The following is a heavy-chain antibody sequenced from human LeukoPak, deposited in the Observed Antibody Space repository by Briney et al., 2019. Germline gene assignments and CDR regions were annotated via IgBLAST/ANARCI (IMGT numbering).Heavy chain of an antibody. CDR2: IKQDGSEK. V-gene: IGHV3-7*01. D-gene: IGHD1-26*01. CDR1: GGSFSGYY. Sequence: QSSETLSLTCAVYGGSFSGYYWSWVRQAPGKGLEWVANIKQDGSEKYYVDSVKGRFTISRDNAKNSLYLQMNSLRAEDTAVYYCAREEWELGFDYWGQGTLVTVSS. J-gene: IGHJ4*02. CDR3: AREEWELGFDY.